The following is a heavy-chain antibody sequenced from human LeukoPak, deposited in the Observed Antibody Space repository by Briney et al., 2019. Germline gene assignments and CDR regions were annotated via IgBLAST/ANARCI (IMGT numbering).Heavy chain of an antibody. V-gene: IGHV3-33*07. Sequence: GGSLRLSCAAPGFTFSSYGMYWVRQAPGKGLEWVAVIWYDGSHKSYANSVKGRFTISRDNPKNILYLHMNSLRADDTAVYFCARDRGYSSTWSFGKHYYMDVWGKGTTVTVSS. D-gene: IGHD6-13*01. CDR1: GFTFSSYG. CDR3: ARDRGYSSTWSFGKHYYMDV. CDR2: IWYDGSHK. J-gene: IGHJ6*03.